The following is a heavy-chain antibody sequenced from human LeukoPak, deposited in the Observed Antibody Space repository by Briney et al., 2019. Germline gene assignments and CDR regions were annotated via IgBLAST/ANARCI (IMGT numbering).Heavy chain of an antibody. D-gene: IGHD3-10*01. CDR1: GGSFSGYY. CDR3: ARSTYYYGSGSYQDY. CDR2: INHSGST. J-gene: IGHJ4*02. V-gene: IGHV4-34*01. Sequence: SETLSLTCAVYGGSFSGYYWSLIRQPPGKGLEWIGEINHSGSTNYNPSLKSRVTISVDTSKNQFSLKLSSVTAADTAVYYCARSTYYYGSGSYQDYWGQGTLVTVSS.